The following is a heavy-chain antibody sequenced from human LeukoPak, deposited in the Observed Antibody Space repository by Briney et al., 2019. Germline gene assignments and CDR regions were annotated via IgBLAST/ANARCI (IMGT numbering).Heavy chain of an antibody. Sequence: GGSLRLSCAASGFTFSGYSMNWVRQAPGKGLEWVSSISSSSSYVYYADSVKDRFTISRDNAKNSLYLQMNSLRAEDTAVYYCARSYFSSGWTPPFDYWGQGTLVTVSS. V-gene: IGHV3-21*01. CDR1: GFTFSGYS. D-gene: IGHD6-19*01. J-gene: IGHJ4*02. CDR2: ISSSSSYV. CDR3: ARSYFSSGWTPPFDY.